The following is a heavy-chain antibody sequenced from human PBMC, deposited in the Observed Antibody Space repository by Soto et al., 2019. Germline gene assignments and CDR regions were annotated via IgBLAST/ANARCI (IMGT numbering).Heavy chain of an antibody. CDR2: IVVGSRNP. CDR3: AAPIRTHYYGSASYKYYCYYRMDV. V-gene: IGHV1-58*01. J-gene: IGHJ6*02. CDR1: GFTFTSSA. Sequence: SVKVSCKASGFTFTSSALQWVPEAGGQRLEWLGCIVVGSRNPNYAQKFKERVTITRNMSTSTAYMELSSVRSEDTAVYYCAAPIRTHYYGSASYKYYCYYRMDVWGQGSTVTVSS. D-gene: IGHD3-10*01.